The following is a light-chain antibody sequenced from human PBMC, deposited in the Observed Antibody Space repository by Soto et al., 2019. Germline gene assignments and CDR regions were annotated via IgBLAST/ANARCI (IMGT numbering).Light chain of an antibody. J-gene: IGLJ1*01. V-gene: IGLV2-14*01. CDR2: DVS. CDR3: SSYTSSSTPYYV. Sequence: QSVLTQPASVSGSPGQSITLSCTGTSSDVGGYNYVSWYQQHPGKAPKLMIYDVSNRPSGVSNRFSGSKSGNTASLTISGLQAEDEADYYCSSYTSSSTPYYVFGTGTKSPS. CDR1: SSDVGGYNY.